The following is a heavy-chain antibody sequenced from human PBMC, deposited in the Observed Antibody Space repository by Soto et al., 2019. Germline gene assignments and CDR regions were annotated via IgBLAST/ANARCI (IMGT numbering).Heavy chain of an antibody. J-gene: IGHJ4*02. D-gene: IGHD4-17*01. CDR3: AKVYPYDDYG. CDR2: ITGRGDAT. Sequence: PGGSLRLSCAASGFIFRSYAMMWVRQAPGKGLEWVSSITGRGDATYYADSVKGRFTISRDNSKNTLYLQMNNLRADDTAVYYCAKVYPYDDYGWDQGTLVTVSS. V-gene: IGHV3-23*01. CDR1: GFIFRSYA.